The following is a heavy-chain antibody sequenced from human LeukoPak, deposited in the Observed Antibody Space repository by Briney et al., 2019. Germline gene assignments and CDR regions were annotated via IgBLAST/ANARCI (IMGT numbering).Heavy chain of an antibody. J-gene: IGHJ5*01. CDR2: IKEEGSER. CDR1: GFTFSRFW. V-gene: IGHV3-7*01. Sequence: GGSLRLSCGASGFTFSRFWMTWVRQAPGKGLEWVANIKEEGSERNYVDAVKGRFIIFRDNAKKSVYLQMNSLRAEDTGIYYCARELSGDVIDSWGQGILVTVSS. D-gene: IGHD5-24*01. CDR3: ARELSGDVIDS.